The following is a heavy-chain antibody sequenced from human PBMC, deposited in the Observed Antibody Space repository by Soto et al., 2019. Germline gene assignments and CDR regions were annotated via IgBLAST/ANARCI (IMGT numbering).Heavy chain of an antibody. J-gene: IGHJ4*02. CDR3: AREEYYYGSGAFFDY. CDR1: GGTFSSYT. CDR2: IIPILGIA. D-gene: IGHD3-10*01. V-gene: IGHV1-69*08. Sequence: QVQLVQSGAEVKKPGSSVKVSCKASGGTFSSYTISWVRQAPGQGLEWMGRIIPILGIANYAQKFQGRVTTTXXXSXCAAYRELSSLRTEDTAVYYCAREEYYYGSGAFFDYWGQGTLVTVSS.